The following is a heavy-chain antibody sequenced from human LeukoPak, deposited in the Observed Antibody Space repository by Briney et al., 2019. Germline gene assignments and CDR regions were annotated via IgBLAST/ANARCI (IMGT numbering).Heavy chain of an antibody. CDR1: GFTFSSYA. D-gene: IGHD1-7*01. J-gene: IGHJ5*02. CDR3: ARARSLYNWNYKGWFDP. Sequence: PGRSLRLSCAASGFTFSSYAMHWVRQAPGKGPEWVAVISYDGSNKYYADSVKGRFTISRDNSKNTQYLQMNSLRAEDTAVYYCARARSLYNWNYKGWFDPWGQGTLVTVSS. V-gene: IGHV3-30-3*01. CDR2: ISYDGSNK.